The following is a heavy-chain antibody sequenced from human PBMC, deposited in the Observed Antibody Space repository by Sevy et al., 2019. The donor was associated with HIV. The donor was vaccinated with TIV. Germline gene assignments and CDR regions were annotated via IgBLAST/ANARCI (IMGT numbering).Heavy chain of an antibody. CDR1: GFTFSSYV. D-gene: IGHD2-21*02. V-gene: IGHV3-33*08. CDR2: IWYDGTIK. J-gene: IGHJ4*02. Sequence: GSLRLSCAASGFTFSSYVMHWVRQAPGMGLEWVALIWYDGTIKYYADSVKGRFTISRDNSKDTLFLQMNSLTPEDTAVYYCARGGGYCGGDCYSIDYWGQGALVTVSS. CDR3: ARGGGYCGGDCYSIDY.